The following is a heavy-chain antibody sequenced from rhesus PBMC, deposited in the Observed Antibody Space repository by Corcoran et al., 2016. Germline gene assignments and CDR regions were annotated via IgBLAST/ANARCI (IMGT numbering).Heavy chain of an antibody. V-gene: IGHV2-174*01. CDR1: GFSLTTSGMG. CDR2: IYWDDDK. CDR3: ARGGYFDY. Sequence: QVTLKESGPALVKPTQTLTLTCTFSGFSLTTSGMGVGWIRQPPGKALEWLSLIYWDDDKRYSTSLKSRLTISKDTSKNQVVLTMTNMDPVDTATYYCARGGYFDYWGQGVLVTVSS. J-gene: IGHJ4*01.